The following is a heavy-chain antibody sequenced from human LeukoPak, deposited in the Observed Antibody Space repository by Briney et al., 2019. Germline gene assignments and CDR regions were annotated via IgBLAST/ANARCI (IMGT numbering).Heavy chain of an antibody. CDR3: AKDWGSGYRRSWADQFY. V-gene: IGHV3-11*04. J-gene: IGHJ4*02. CDR1: GFNFNDYF. D-gene: IGHD3-22*01. CDR2: ISNSGGTT. Sequence: PGGSLRLSCAASGFNFNDYFISWMRQAPGKGLEWVSYISNSGGTTYYADSVKGRFTISRDNAKKSVYLQMNSLRAEDTAVYYCAKDWGSGYRRSWADQFYWGQGTLVTVSS.